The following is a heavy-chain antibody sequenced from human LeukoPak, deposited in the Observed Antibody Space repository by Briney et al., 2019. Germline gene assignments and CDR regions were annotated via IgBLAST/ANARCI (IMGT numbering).Heavy chain of an antibody. CDR2: INPNSGGT. D-gene: IGHD1-26*01. CDR1: GYTFTGYY. J-gene: IGHJ3*02. CDR3: ATLEPYVGKDAFDI. V-gene: IGHV1-2*06. Sequence: ASVKVSCKASGYTFTGYYMHWVRQAPGHGLEWMGRINPNSGGTNYAQKFQGRVTMTRDTSISTAYMELSRLRSDDTAVYYCATLEPYVGKDAFDIWGQGTMVTVSS.